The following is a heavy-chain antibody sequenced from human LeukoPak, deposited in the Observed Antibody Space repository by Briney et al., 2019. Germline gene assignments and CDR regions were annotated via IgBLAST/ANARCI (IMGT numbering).Heavy chain of an antibody. D-gene: IGHD3-22*01. CDR2: MNPNSGNT. CDR3: ARAHYYDSSGYYVY. CDR1: GYTFTGYY. Sequence: ASVKVSCKASGYTFTGYYMHWVRQATGQGLEWMGWMNPNSGNTGYAQKFQGRVTMTRNTSISTAYMELSSLRSEDTAVYYCARAHYYDSSGYYVYWGQGTLVTVSS. V-gene: IGHV1-8*02. J-gene: IGHJ4*02.